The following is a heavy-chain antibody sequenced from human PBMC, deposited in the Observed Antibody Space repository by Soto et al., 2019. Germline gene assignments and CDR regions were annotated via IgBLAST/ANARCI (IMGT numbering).Heavy chain of an antibody. CDR2: IKQDGSEK. CDR1: GFTFSSYW. D-gene: IGHD3-22*01. CDR3: ARSRYYDSSGYRALDAFDI. Sequence: GGSLRLSCAASGFTFSSYWMSWVRQAPGKGLEWVANIKQDGSEKYYVDSVKGRFTISRDNAKNSLYLQMNSLRAEDTAVYYCARSRYYDSSGYRALDAFDIWGQGTMVTVSS. J-gene: IGHJ3*02. V-gene: IGHV3-7*01.